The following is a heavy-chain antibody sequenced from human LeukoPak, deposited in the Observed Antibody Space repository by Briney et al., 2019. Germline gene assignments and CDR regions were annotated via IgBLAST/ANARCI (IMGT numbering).Heavy chain of an antibody. CDR1: GGSISSYY. V-gene: IGHV4-39*01. D-gene: IGHD3-3*01. CDR3: ASLQPYYDFWSGYTHTLDHYGMDV. CDR2: IYYSGST. Sequence: SETLSLTCTVSGGSISSYYWGWIRQPPGKGLEWIGSIYYSGSTYYNPSLKSRVTISVDTSKNQFSLKLSSVTAADTAVYYCASLQPYYDFWSGYTHTLDHYGMDVWGQGTTVTVSS. J-gene: IGHJ6*02.